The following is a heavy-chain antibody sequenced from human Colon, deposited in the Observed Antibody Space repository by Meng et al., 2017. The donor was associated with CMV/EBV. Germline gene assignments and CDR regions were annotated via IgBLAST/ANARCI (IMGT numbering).Heavy chain of an antibody. V-gene: IGHV4-39*07. CDR3: ARGVLNFFDY. CDR2: IYNSGST. J-gene: IGHJ4*02. D-gene: IGHD3-10*01. Sequence: QLQLEEPGPGLVKPSETLSLTCSFSGGSFTTNSYFWAWIRQPPGKGLEYIGSIYNSGSTYYNASLKSRVTMSVDTSKNQFSLKLSSVTAADTAKYYCARGVLNFFDYWGQGTLVTVSS. CDR1: GGSFTTNSYF.